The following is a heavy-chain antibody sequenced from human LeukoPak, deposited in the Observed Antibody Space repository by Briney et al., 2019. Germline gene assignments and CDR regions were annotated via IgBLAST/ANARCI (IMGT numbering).Heavy chain of an antibody. D-gene: IGHD3-9*01. CDR2: ISAYNGNT. CDR1: GYTFTSYG. Sequence: ASVKVSCKASGYTFTSYGISWVRQAPGQGLEWMGWISAYNGNTNYAQKLQGRVTMTTDTSTSTAYMELRSLRSDDTAVYYCARAYYDILTGYYPPPYYFDYWGQGALVTVSS. V-gene: IGHV1-18*01. J-gene: IGHJ4*02. CDR3: ARAYYDILTGYYPPPYYFDY.